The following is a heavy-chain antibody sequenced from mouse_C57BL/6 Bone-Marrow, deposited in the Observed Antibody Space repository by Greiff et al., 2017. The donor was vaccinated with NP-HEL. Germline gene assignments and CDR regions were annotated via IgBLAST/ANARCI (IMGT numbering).Heavy chain of an antibody. CDR2: IDPETGGT. D-gene: IGHD2-3*01. J-gene: IGHJ4*01. Sequence: VKLQESGAELVRPGASVTLSCKASGYTFTDYEMHWVKQTPVHGLEWIGAIDPETGGTAYNQKFKGKAILTADKSSSTAYMELRSLTSEDSAVYYCTRERWSYAMDYWGQGTSVTVSS. CDR3: TRERWSYAMDY. V-gene: IGHV1-15*01. CDR1: GYTFTDYE.